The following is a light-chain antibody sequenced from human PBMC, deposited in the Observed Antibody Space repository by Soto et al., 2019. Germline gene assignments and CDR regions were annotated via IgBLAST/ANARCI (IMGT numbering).Light chain of an antibody. CDR1: SDDIGANNY. Sequence: ALTQPASVSGSPGQSITISCTGTSDDIGANNYVSWYQHHPGKAPKIVIYEAANRPSGISHRFSGSKSGNTASLTISGLQAEDEADYFFTSYTSASTLVFGGGTKLTVL. CDR3: TSYTSASTLV. V-gene: IGLV2-14*01. J-gene: IGLJ2*01. CDR2: EAA.